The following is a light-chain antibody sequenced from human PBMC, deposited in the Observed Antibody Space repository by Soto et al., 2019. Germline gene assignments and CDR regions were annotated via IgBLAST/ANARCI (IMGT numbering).Light chain of an antibody. J-gene: IGKJ4*01. V-gene: IGKV3-20*01. CDR3: QQYVGSPLT. CDR2: GAS. Sequence: EIVLTQSPGTLSLSPGERATLSCRASQSVSSSYLAWYQQKPGQAPRLLIFGASRRATGISDRFSGSGSGTDFILTISRLEPEEFAVYFCQQYVGSPLTFGGGTKVEIK. CDR1: QSVSSSY.